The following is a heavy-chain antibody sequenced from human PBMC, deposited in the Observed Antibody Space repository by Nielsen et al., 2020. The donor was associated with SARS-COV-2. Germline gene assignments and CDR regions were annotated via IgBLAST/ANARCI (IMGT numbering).Heavy chain of an antibody. Sequence: GESLKISCAASGFTFSSYWMHWVRQAPGKGLVWVSRINSDGSSTSYADSVKGRFTISRENAKNSLYLQMNSLRAGDTAVYYCARDRYEGYFDYWGQGTLVTVSS. CDR1: GFTFSSYW. CDR2: INSDGSST. CDR3: ARDRYEGYFDY. V-gene: IGHV3-74*01. D-gene: IGHD1-1*01. J-gene: IGHJ4*02.